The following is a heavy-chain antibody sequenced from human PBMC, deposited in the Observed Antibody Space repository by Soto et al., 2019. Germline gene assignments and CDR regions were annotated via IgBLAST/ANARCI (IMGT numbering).Heavy chain of an antibody. CDR1: GFTFSNAW. CDR3: TTDEYNTYYYGMDV. J-gene: IGHJ6*02. V-gene: IGHV3-15*01. CDR2: IKSKTDGGTT. Sequence: GGSLRLSCAASGFTFSNAWTSWVRQAPGKGLEWVGRIKSKTDGGTTDYAAPVKGRFTISRDDSKNTLYLQMNSLKTEDTAVYYCTTDEYNTYYYGMDVWGQGTTVTVSS. D-gene: IGHD1-20*01.